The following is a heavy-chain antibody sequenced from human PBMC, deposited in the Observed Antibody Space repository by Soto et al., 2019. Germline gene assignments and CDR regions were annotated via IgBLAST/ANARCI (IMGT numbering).Heavy chain of an antibody. Sequence: GGSLRLSCAASGFTFSSHGMHWVRQAPGKGLEWVAVISYDGSNKYYADSVKGRFTISRDNSKNTLYLQMNSLRAEDTAVYYCAKGVWMGYDFWSGYFRLPIDYWGQGTLVTVSS. CDR2: ISYDGSNK. CDR3: AKGVWMGYDFWSGYFRLPIDY. D-gene: IGHD3-3*01. V-gene: IGHV3-30*18. J-gene: IGHJ4*02. CDR1: GFTFSSHG.